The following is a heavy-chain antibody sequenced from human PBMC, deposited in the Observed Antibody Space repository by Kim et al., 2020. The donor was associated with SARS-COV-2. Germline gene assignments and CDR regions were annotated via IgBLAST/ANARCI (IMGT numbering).Heavy chain of an antibody. V-gene: IGHV4-34*01. J-gene: IGHJ6*03. D-gene: IGHD3-3*01. CDR2: INHSGST. CDR3: ARGPVLRFLERVVGYYYY. Sequence: SETLSLTCAVYGGSFSGYYWSWIRQPPGKGLEWIGEINHSGSTNYNPSLKSRVTISVDTSKNQFSLKLSSVTAADTAVYYCARGPVLRFLERVVGYYYY. CDR1: GGSFSGYY.